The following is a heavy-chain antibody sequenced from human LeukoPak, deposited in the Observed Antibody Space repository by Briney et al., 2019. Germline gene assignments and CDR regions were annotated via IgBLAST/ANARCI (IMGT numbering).Heavy chain of an antibody. CDR3: ARYDFNKYFDY. D-gene: IGHD3-3*01. CDR1: GESFSGYY. V-gene: IGHV4-34*10. CDR2: INHSGST. J-gene: IGHJ4*02. Sequence: PSETLSLTCAVYGESFSGYYWTWIRQPPGKGLEWIGEINHSGSTNYNPSLKSRVTMSVDTSKNQFSLKLTSVTAADTAVYYCARYDFNKYFDYWGQGILVTVSS.